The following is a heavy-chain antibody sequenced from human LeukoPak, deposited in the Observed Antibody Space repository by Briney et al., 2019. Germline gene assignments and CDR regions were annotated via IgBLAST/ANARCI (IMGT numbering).Heavy chain of an antibody. CDR1: GFSFSDSY. CDR2: SSGSGSDI. Sequence: GGPLRLSCVVSGFSFSDSYMNWIRQTPGKGLEWLAYSSGSGSDIYYADSVKGRFTISRDNAKNSLYLQMNSLRPEDTALYYCSTDPRLLIYWGHGTLVTVSS. CDR3: STDPRLLIY. D-gene: IGHD2-8*01. V-gene: IGHV3-11*01. J-gene: IGHJ4*01.